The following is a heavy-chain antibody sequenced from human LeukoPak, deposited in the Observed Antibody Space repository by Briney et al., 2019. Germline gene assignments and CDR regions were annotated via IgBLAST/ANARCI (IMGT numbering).Heavy chain of an antibody. Sequence: GGSLSLSCAASGFTFSTYAMSWVRQAPGKGLEWVSGITNSGENTYYADSVKGRFTISRDNSKNTLFLEMNSLRVEDTAVYYCAKGRGFRVWDPWDNWGQGTLITVSS. V-gene: IGHV3-23*01. J-gene: IGHJ4*02. CDR3: AKGRGFRVWDPWDN. CDR2: ITNSGENT. D-gene: IGHD3-16*01. CDR1: GFTFSTYA.